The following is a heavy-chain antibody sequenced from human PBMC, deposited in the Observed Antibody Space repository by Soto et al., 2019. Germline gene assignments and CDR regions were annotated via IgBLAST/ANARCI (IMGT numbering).Heavy chain of an antibody. J-gene: IGHJ4*02. CDR2: IWYDGSNE. CDR3: ARARIGTVSHFDY. CDR1: GFTFSSYG. Sequence: QVQLVESGGGVVQPGRSLRLSCAASGFTFSSYGMHWVRQAPGKGLEWVAVIWYDGSNEYYADCVKGRFTISRDNSKNTLYLQMNSLRAEDTSVYYCARARIGTVSHFDYWGQGTLVTVSS. V-gene: IGHV3-33*01. D-gene: IGHD4-17*01.